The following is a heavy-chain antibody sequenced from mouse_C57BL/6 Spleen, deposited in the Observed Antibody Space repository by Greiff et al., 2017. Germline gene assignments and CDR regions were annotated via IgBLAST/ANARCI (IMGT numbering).Heavy chain of an antibody. J-gene: IGHJ2*01. CDR1: GYTFTEYT. CDR2: FYPGSGSI. V-gene: IGHV1-62-2*01. CDR3: ARHEEGNHWAFDD. Sequence: QVQLQQSGAELVKPGASVTLSCKASGYTFTEYTIHWVKQRSGQGLEWIGWFYPGSGSIKYNEQFKDTATLTANKSSSTVYMELSRLTSDDSAVSFCARHEEGNHWAFDDWGQGTTLTVSS. D-gene: IGHD4-1*01.